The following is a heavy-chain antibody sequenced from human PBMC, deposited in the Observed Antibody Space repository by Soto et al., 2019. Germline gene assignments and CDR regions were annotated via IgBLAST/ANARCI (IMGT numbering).Heavy chain of an antibody. Sequence: GGSLRLSCSASGFTFSSYAMHWVRQAPGKGLEYVSAISSTGGSTYYADSVKGRFTISRDNSKNTLYLQMSSLRAEDTAVYYCVKVGSPVYSSGWYDYWGQGTLVTVSS. CDR3: VKVGSPVYSSGWYDY. J-gene: IGHJ4*02. V-gene: IGHV3-64D*06. CDR2: ISSTGGST. D-gene: IGHD6-19*01. CDR1: GFTFSSYA.